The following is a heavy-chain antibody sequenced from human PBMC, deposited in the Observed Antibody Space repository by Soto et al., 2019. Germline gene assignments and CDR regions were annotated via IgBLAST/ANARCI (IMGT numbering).Heavy chain of an antibody. D-gene: IGHD3-22*01. V-gene: IGHV4-59*01. Sequence: QVQLQESGPGLVKPSETLSLTCTVSGGSMNNFYWSWIRQPPGKGLEWIGYVSYSDSSNYNPSLKSRVTISVDTSKNQFSLKLTSVTAADTAAYYCAREGWYYGSSALRRTHYFDYWGQGTLVTVSS. CDR2: VSYSDSS. CDR1: GGSMNNFY. J-gene: IGHJ4*02. CDR3: AREGWYYGSSALRRTHYFDY.